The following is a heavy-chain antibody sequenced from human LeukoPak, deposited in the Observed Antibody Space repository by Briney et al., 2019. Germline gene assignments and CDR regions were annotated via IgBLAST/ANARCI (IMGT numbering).Heavy chain of an antibody. Sequence: SETLSLTCAVYGGSFSGYYWSWIRQPPGKGLEWIGEIDHSGSTNYNPSLKSRVTISVDTSKNQFSLKLSSVTAADTAVYYCARIQSSPRRYYYYGMDVWGQGTTVTVSS. CDR2: IDHSGST. CDR3: ARIQSSPRRYYYYGMDV. D-gene: IGHD5-18*01. CDR1: GGSFSGYY. V-gene: IGHV4-34*01. J-gene: IGHJ6*02.